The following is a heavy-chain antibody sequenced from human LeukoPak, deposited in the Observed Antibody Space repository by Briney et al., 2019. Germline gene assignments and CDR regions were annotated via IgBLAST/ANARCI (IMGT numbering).Heavy chain of an antibody. CDR3: ARAPSLRDYDFWSGDSVWFDP. CDR2: IIPILGIA. J-gene: IGHJ5*02. Sequence: SVKVSCKASGGTFSSYAISWVRQAPGQGLEWMGRIIPILGIANYAQKFQGRVTITADKSTSTAYMELSSLRSEDTAVYYCARAPSLRDYDFWSGDSVWFDPWGQGTLVTVSS. V-gene: IGHV1-69*04. D-gene: IGHD3-3*01. CDR1: GGTFSSYA.